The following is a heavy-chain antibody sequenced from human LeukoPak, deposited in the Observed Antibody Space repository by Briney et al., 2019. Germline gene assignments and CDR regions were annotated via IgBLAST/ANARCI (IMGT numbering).Heavy chain of an antibody. V-gene: IGHV5-51*01. CDR1: GYSFTSYW. Sequence: GESLKISCKGSGYSFTSYWIGWVRQMPGKGLEWMGIIYPSDSDTRYSPSFQGQVTISADKSISTAYLQWSSLKASDTAMYYCARLKKPDGSGSYSQYWGQGTLVTVSS. CDR2: IYPSDSDT. J-gene: IGHJ4*02. D-gene: IGHD3-10*01. CDR3: ARLKKPDGSGSYSQY.